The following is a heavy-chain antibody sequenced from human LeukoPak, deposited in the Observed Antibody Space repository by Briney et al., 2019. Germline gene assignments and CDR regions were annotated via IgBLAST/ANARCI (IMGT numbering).Heavy chain of an antibody. J-gene: IGHJ4*02. CDR1: GFTFRNHW. D-gene: IGHD6-6*01. CDR2: ISSDGSST. Sequence: QPAGSLRLSCAAAGFTFRNHWMHWVRQTPGKGLVWGSRISSDGSSTTYADSVKGRFTISRDNAKNTLYLQMNNLRAEDTAMYYCARDQRVTGRPDIDYWGQGTLVIVSS. CDR3: ARDQRVTGRPDIDY. V-gene: IGHV3-74*03.